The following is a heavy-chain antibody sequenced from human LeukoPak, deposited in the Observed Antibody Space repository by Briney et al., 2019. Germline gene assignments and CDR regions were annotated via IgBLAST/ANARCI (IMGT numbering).Heavy chain of an antibody. CDR3: AKQGYSSSPKVVSAFDI. Sequence: GRSLRLSCAASGFTFSSYGMHWVRQAPGKGLEWVAVISYDGSNKYYADSVKGRFTISRDNSKNTLYLQMNSLRAEDTAVYYCAKQGYSSSPKVVSAFDIWGQGTMVTVSS. CDR1: GFTFSSYG. V-gene: IGHV3-30*18. CDR2: ISYDGSNK. J-gene: IGHJ3*02. D-gene: IGHD6-6*01.